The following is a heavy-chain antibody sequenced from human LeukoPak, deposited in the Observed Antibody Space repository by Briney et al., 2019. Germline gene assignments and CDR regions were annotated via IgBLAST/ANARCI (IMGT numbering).Heavy chain of an antibody. V-gene: IGHV3-48*02. CDR1: GFTFSSYS. D-gene: IGHD3-22*01. J-gene: IGHJ4*02. Sequence: GESLRLSCAASGFTFSSYSMNWDRQAPGKGLEWVSYISDRSGTICYADSVKGRFTIARDNAKNSLYLQMNSLRDEDTAVYYCASSHDSSGRTLGYWGQGTLVTVSS. CDR2: ISDRSGTI. CDR3: ASSHDSSGRTLGY.